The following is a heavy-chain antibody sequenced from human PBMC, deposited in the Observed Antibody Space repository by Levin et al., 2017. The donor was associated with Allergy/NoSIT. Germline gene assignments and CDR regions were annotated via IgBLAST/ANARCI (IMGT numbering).Heavy chain of an antibody. CDR2: IIPIFGTA. D-gene: IGHD3-10*01. V-gene: IGHV1-69*01. CDR1: GGTFSSYA. J-gene: IGHJ4*02. CDR3: ARSPYYDGSGSYWTQVDY. Sequence: KISCKASGGTFSSYAISWVRQAPGQGLEWMGGIIPIFGTANYAQKFQGRVTITADESTTTAYMELSSLRSEDTAVYYCARSPYYDGSGSYWTQVDYWGQGTLVTVSS.